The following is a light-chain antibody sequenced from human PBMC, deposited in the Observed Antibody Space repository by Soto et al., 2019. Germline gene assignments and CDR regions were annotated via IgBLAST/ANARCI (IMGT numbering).Light chain of an antibody. CDR2: DAS. V-gene: IGKV1-5*01. CDR1: QSISAW. Sequence: DIQMTQSPSTLSASVGDRVTIACRASQSISAWLAWYQQKPGKAPKLLIYDASTLESGVPSRFSGSRSWTEFTLTNSSLQSDDFATYYCQQYSNYWTFGQVTKVEIK. J-gene: IGKJ1*01. CDR3: QQYSNYWT.